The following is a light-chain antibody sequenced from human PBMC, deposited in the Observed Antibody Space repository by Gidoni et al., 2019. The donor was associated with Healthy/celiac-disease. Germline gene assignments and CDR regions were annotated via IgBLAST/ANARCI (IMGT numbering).Light chain of an antibody. J-gene: IGKJ1*01. CDR3: QKYNNRKT. CDR2: GES. Sequence: EIVMTQSPATLSVSPGARATLTCRASQSLSSNLAWYQQKPGQAPRLLIYGESTRATGIPARCSGSGSGTEFTLSSSSLQSEDVAVYYWQKYNNRKTFGQGTKVEIK. CDR1: QSLSSN. V-gene: IGKV3-15*01.